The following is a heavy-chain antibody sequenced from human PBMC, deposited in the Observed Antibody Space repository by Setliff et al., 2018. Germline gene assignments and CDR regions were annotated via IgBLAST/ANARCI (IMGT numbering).Heavy chain of an antibody. CDR3: ARNALTGTTRKYYYYMDV. V-gene: IGHV1-69*10. J-gene: IGHJ6*03. CDR2: IIPILGIA. Sequence: ASVKVSCKASGGTFSSYAISWVRQASGQGLEWMGGIIPILGIANYAVKFQGRVTITADKSTSTAYMELRSLTSEDTAVYYCARNALTGTTRKYYYYMDVWGQGTMVTVSS. D-gene: IGHD1-7*01. CDR1: GGTFSSYA.